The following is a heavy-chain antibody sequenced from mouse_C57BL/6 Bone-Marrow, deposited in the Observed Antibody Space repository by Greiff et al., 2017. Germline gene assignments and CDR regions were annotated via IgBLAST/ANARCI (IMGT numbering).Heavy chain of an antibody. CDR3: ARADCDAMGY. Sequence: VQLQQSGAELVRPGTSVKMSCKASGYTFTNYWIGWAKQRPGHGLEWIGDIYPGAGYTTYNPKFKGKATLTADKSSSTAYLQLSSLTSADSALYYGARADCDAMGYWGQGTSVTVSS. V-gene: IGHV1-63*01. CDR1: GYTFTNYW. CDR2: IYPGAGYT. J-gene: IGHJ4*01.